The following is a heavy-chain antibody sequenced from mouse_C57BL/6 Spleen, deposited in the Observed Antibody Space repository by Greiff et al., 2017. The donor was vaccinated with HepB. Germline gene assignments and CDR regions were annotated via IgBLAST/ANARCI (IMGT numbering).Heavy chain of an antibody. V-gene: IGHV14-4*01. CDR3: TTEDYYGSSGFAY. CDR2: IDPENGDT. Sequence: VQLQQSGAELVRPGASVKLSCTASGFNIKDDYMHWVKQRPEQGLEWIGWIDPENGDTEYASKFQGKATITADTSSNTAYLQLSSLTSEDTAVYYCTTEDYYGSSGFAYWGQGTLVTVSA. D-gene: IGHD1-1*01. CDR1: GFNIKDDY. J-gene: IGHJ3*01.